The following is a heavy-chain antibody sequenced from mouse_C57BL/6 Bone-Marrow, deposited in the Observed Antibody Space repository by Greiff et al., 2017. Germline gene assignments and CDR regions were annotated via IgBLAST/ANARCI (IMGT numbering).Heavy chain of an antibody. CDR1: GYTFTSYG. CDR3: ARWSPVLY. Sequence: QVQLQQSGPELARPAASVSLSCKVSGYTFTSYGLSWVKQRTGQGLEWIGEIYPRSGNTYHNEKFNGKATLTADKSSSTAYMELRSLTSEDTAVYLCARWSPVLYWGQGTLVTVSA. J-gene: IGHJ3*01. V-gene: IGHV1-81*01. CDR2: IYPRSGNT.